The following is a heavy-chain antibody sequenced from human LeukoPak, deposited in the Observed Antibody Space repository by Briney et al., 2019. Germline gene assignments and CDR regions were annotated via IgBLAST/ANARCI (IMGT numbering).Heavy chain of an antibody. CDR3: ARDRHSHGSSSSSYYYYYMDV. CDR2: ISSSSSYI. D-gene: IGHD6-6*01. V-gene: IGHV3-21*01. CDR1: GFTFSSYS. J-gene: IGHJ6*03. Sequence: GGSLRLSCAASGFTFSSYSMNWVRQAPGKGLEWVSSISSSSSYIYYADSVKGRFTISRDNAKNSLYLQMNSLRAEDTAVYYCARDRHSHGSSSSSYYYYYMDVWGKGTTVTVSS.